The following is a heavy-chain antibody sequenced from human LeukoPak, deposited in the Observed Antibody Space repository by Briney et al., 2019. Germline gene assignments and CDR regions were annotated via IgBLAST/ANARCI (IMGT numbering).Heavy chain of an antibody. CDR3: ARATEDSGDYDFDY. CDR1: GGSFSSYY. V-gene: IGHV4-34*01. Sequence: PSETLSLTCAVYGGSFSSYYWSWVRQPPGKGLELVGYIHQSGSTNYNPSLKSRVTISVDTSNNQFSRKLISVTAPDTDVYYCARATEDSGDYDFDYWGQGTLVTVSS. J-gene: IGHJ4*02. D-gene: IGHD4-17*01. CDR2: IHQSGST.